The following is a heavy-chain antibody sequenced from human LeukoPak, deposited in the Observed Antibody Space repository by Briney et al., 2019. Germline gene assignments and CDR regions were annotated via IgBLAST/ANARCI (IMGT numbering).Heavy chain of an antibody. Sequence: SGTLSLTCTVSGYSISDYYWTWIRQPPGKGLEWIGEVYYSGSTHYNPSLKSRVTISIDTSKNQFSLRLRSMTAADTAVYYCARELDGNGGWFDPWGQGTLVTVSS. CDR3: ARELDGNGGWFDP. D-gene: IGHD3-10*01. J-gene: IGHJ5*02. V-gene: IGHV4-59*12. CDR2: VYYSGST. CDR1: GYSISDYY.